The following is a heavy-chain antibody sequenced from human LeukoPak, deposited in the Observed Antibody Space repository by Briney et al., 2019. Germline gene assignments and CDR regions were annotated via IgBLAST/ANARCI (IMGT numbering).Heavy chain of an antibody. J-gene: IGHJ4*02. CDR2: INSDGSST. Sequence: GGSLRLSCAASGFSFSSYWMHWVRQAPGKGLVWVSRINSDGSSTSYADSVKGRFTISRDNAKNTLYLQMNSLRAEDTAVYYCARDPSTVAGPGFDYWGQGTLVTVSS. CDR3: ARDPSTVAGPGFDY. CDR1: GFSFSSYW. D-gene: IGHD6-19*01. V-gene: IGHV3-74*01.